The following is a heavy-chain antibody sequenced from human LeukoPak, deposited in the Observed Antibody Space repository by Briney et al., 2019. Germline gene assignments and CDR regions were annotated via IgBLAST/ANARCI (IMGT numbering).Heavy chain of an antibody. D-gene: IGHD2-2*02. CDR1: GYTFTSYY. J-gene: IGHJ6*03. V-gene: IGHV1-46*04. CDR2: INPSGGST. Sequence: ASVKVSCNASGYTFTSYYMHWVRQAPGQGLEWMGIINPSGGSTSYAQKLQGRVTMTRDTSTSTVYMELSSLRSEDTAVYYCARALGYCSSTSCYTYYMDVWGKGTTVTVSS. CDR3: ARALGYCSSTSCYTYYMDV.